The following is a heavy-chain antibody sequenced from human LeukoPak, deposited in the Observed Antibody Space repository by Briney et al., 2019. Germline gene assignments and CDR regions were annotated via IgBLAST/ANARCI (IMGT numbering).Heavy chain of an antibody. CDR3: ARRAGWDRSGWSSALDI. V-gene: IGHV4-4*07. CDR2: LYTSGST. CDR1: SGSISSYY. Sequence: SETLSLTCTVSSGSISSYYWSWIRQPAGKGLEWIGRLYTSGSTNYNPSLKSRVTMSVDTSKNQFSLKLSSVTAADTAVYYCARRAGWDRSGWSSALDIWGQGTMVTVSS. D-gene: IGHD6-19*01. J-gene: IGHJ3*02.